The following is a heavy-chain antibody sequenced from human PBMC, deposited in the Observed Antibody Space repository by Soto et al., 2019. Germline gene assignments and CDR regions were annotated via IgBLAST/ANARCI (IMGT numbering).Heavy chain of an antibody. CDR2: INHSGST. CDR1: GGSFSGYY. D-gene: IGHD2-21*02. CDR3: ARNPFGDLDY. V-gene: IGHV4-34*10. J-gene: IGHJ4*02. Sequence: VYGGSFSGYYWSWIRQPPGKGLEWIGEINHSGSTNYNPSLKSRFTISRDNAKNSLYLQMNSLRAEDTAIYYCARNPFGDLDYWGQGTPVTVSS.